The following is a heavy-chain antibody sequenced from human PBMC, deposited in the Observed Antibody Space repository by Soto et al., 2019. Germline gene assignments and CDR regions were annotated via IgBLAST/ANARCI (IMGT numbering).Heavy chain of an antibody. CDR1: GGSISSGDYY. V-gene: IGHV4-30-4*01. CDR3: ARGGPPDY. J-gene: IGHJ4*02. Sequence: SETLSLTCTVSGGSISSGDYYWSWIRQPPGKGLEWIGYIYYSGSTYYNTSLKSRITISVDTSKNKFSLKLSSVTAADTAVYYCARGGPPDYWGQGTLVTVSS. CDR2: IYYSGST.